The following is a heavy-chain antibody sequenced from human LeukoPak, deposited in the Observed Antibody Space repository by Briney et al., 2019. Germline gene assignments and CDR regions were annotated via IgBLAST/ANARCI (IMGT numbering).Heavy chain of an antibody. CDR2: IWYDGSNK. CDR3: ARDSRYGDYVGWFDP. D-gene: IGHD4-17*01. CDR1: GFTFSSYG. Sequence: GRSLRLSCAASGFTFSSYGMHWVRQAPGKGLEWVAVIWYDGSNKYYADSVKGRFTISRDNSKNTLYLQMNSLRAEDTAVYYRARDSRYGDYVGWFDPWGQGTLVTVSS. V-gene: IGHV3-33*01. J-gene: IGHJ5*02.